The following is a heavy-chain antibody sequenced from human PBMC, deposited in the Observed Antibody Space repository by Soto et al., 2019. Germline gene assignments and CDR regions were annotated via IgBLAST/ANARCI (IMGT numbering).Heavy chain of an antibody. V-gene: IGHV2-70*01. D-gene: IGHD3-3*01. CDR1: GFSLSTSGMC. CDR2: IDWDDDK. Sequence: VSGPTLVNPTQTLTLTCTFSGFSLSTSGMCVSWIRQPLGKALEWLALIDWDDDKYYSTSLKTRLTISKDTSKNQVVLTMTNMDPVDTATYYCARERITISGVVYYYGMDVWGQGTTVTVYS. J-gene: IGHJ6*02. CDR3: ARERITISGVVYYYGMDV.